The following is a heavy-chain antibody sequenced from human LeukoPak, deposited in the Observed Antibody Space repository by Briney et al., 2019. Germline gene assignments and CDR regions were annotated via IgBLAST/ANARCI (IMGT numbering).Heavy chain of an antibody. V-gene: IGHV3-73*01. Sequence: GGSLRLSCAASGFTFSGSAIHWVRQSSGKGLEWVGQIEKKDKGYATATAYAASVKGRFTISRDDSISTAYLQMKSLKTEDTALYYCTRDSGTYNWFDPWGQETLVTVSS. J-gene: IGHJ5*02. CDR1: GFTFSGSA. CDR2: IEKKDKGYATAT. CDR3: TRDSGTYNWFDP. D-gene: IGHD1-26*01.